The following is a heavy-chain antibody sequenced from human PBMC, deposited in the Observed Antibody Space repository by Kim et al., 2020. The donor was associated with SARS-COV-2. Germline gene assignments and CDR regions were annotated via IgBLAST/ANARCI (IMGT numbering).Heavy chain of an antibody. J-gene: IGHJ6*02. CDR3: VKDVLAGGADV. D-gene: IGHD3-3*02. Sequence: IGYADSVEGRLIISRDKANNSLYLQMNSLRPEDTAFYYCVKDVLAGGADVWGQGTAVIVSS. CDR2: I. V-gene: IGHV3-9*01.